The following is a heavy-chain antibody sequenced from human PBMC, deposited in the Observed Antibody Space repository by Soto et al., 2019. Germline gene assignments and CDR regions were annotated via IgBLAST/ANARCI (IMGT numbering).Heavy chain of an antibody. CDR2: INPKTGDT. Sequence: QMQLVQSGAEARKPAASVKVSCKTSGYTFTGYYLNWVRQAPGRGLEWVGWINPKTGDTNNAQKFQGRVTMTTDTCISTGYMELSGLKSEDTAVYYCVTGDHLVRWGQGTRVTVSS. CDR1: GYTFTGYY. CDR3: VTGDHLVR. J-gene: IGHJ4*02. D-gene: IGHD6-6*01. V-gene: IGHV1-2*02.